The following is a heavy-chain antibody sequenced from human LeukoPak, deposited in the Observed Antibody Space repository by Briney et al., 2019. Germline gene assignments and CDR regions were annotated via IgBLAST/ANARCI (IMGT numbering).Heavy chain of an antibody. D-gene: IGHD1-14*01. CDR1: AFTFSDNY. J-gene: IGHJ4*02. CDR2: ISSSGIHT. CDR3: ARGALMAPGLFDY. V-gene: IGHV3-11*05. Sequence: PAGSLTLSCAASAFTFSDNYMSWIRQAPGKGLQWVSYISSSGIHTEYAYSVKGRFTISRHNAKNSLYLQMISLRAEDTAVYYCARGALMAPGLFDYWGQGTLVTVSS.